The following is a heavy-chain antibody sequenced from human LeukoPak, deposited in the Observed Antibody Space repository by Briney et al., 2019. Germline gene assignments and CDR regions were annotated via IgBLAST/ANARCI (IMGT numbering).Heavy chain of an antibody. CDR3: ARGAWTSSFDY. CDR2: VNPNSGNT. Sequence: ASVKVSCKASGYTFTSYDVNWVRQATGQGLEWMGWVNPNSGNTAYAQNFKGRVTMTRDTSINTAYMELSSLRSEDTAVYYCARGAWTSSFDYWGQGTLVTVSS. J-gene: IGHJ4*02. D-gene: IGHD6-6*01. V-gene: IGHV1-8*01. CDR1: GYTFTSYD.